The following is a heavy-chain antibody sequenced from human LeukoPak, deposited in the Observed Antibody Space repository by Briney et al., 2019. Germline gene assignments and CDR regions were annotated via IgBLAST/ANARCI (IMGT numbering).Heavy chain of an antibody. V-gene: IGHV4-59*01. D-gene: IGHD4-17*01. CDR1: GGSLSSYY. J-gene: IGHJ4*02. CDR3: ARVSYGDYEYYFDY. Sequence: SEAVSLTCTGSGGSLSSYYWSWMRQPPGKGLEWMGYIYYRRSTNYNPSLKSRVTISVDTSKNQFSLKLSSVTAADTAVYYCARVSYGDYEYYFDYWGQGTLVTVSS. CDR2: IYYRRST.